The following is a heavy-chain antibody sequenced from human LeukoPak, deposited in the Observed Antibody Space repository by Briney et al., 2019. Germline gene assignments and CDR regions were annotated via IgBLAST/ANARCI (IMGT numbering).Heavy chain of an antibody. J-gene: IGHJ3*02. Sequence: PSETLSLTCTVSGGSISSYYWSWIRQPPGKGLEWIGYIYYSGSTNYNPSLKSRVTISVDTSKSQFSLKLSSVTAADTAVYYCARYIFRITMVRGVMNAFDIWGQGTMVTVSS. D-gene: IGHD3-10*01. CDR2: IYYSGST. V-gene: IGHV4-59*01. CDR3: ARYIFRITMVRGVMNAFDI. CDR1: GGSISSYY.